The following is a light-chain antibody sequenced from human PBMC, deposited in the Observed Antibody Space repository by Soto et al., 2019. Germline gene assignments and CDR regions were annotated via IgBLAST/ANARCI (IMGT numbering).Light chain of an antibody. Sequence: EIVLTQSPGTLSLSPGEGATLSCRASQSVTSNYLAWYQQTLGQAPRLLVYGASSRAPGIPDRFSGSGSGTDFTLTINRLEPEDFAVYYCQQYATSPWTFGQGTKVDIK. J-gene: IGKJ1*01. V-gene: IGKV3-20*01. CDR1: QSVTSNY. CDR2: GAS. CDR3: QQYATSPWT.